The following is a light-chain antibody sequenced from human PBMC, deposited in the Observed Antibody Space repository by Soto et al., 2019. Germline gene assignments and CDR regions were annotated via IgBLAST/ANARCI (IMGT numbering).Light chain of an antibody. Sequence: QMTQSPSTVSGFVGDRVTITCRASQTISSWLAWYQQKPGKAPKLLIYKASTLKSGVPSRFSGSGSGTEFTLTISSLQPDDFATYYCQNYNSYSEACGQGNRGAIK. J-gene: IGKJ1*01. CDR2: KAS. CDR1: QTISSW. CDR3: QNYNSYSEA. V-gene: IGKV1-5*03.